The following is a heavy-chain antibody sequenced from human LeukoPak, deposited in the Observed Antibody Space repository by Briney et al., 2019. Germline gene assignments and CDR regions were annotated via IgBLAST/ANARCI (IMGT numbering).Heavy chain of an antibody. Sequence: GGSLRLSCEASGFTFSDFGMHWVRQAPGKGLEWVAIIRRDGDVIYYADSVKGRFTTSRDNSRNMVYLQLNSLRPEDTAIYYCAKDFIRILALIPWDYWGQETLVTVSP. J-gene: IGHJ4*02. CDR1: GFTFSDFG. D-gene: IGHD2-21*01. CDR2: IRRDGDVI. V-gene: IGHV3-30*02. CDR3: AKDFIRILALIPWDY.